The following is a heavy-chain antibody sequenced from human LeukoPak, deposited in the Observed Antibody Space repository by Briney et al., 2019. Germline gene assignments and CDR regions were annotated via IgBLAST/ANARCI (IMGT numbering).Heavy chain of an antibody. CDR3: AKDSPLLWFGELGQNWFDP. D-gene: IGHD3-10*01. Sequence: GGSLRLSCAASGFTFSSYGMSWVRQAPGNGLEWVSAISGSGGSTYYADSVKGRFTISRDNSKNTLYLQMNSLRAEDTAVYYCAKDSPLLWFGELGQNWFDPWGQGTLVTVSS. CDR2: ISGSGGST. J-gene: IGHJ5*02. V-gene: IGHV3-23*01. CDR1: GFTFSSYG.